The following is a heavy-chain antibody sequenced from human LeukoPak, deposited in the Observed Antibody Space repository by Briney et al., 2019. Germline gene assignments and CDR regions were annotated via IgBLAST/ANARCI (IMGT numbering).Heavy chain of an antibody. CDR1: GFTFSSYS. CDR2: ISSSSSYI. D-gene: IGHD5-18*01. CDR3: ARGGYSYDLALWY. V-gene: IGHV3-21*01. Sequence: PGGSLRLSCASSGFTFSSYSMNWVRQAPGKELEWVSSISSSSSYIYSADSVKGRFTISRDNDKNSLYLQMNGMRAEDTAVYYCARGGYSYDLALWYWGQGTLVTVSS. J-gene: IGHJ4*02.